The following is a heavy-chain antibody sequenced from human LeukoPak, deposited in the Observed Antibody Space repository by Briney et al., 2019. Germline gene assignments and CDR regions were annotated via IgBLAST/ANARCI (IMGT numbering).Heavy chain of an antibody. J-gene: IGHJ3*02. V-gene: IGHV1-69*06. CDR3: AREGVWGGFDAFDI. Sequence: SVKVSCKASGYVLNDYTVHWVRQAPGQGLEWMGGIIPIFGTANYAQKFQGRVTITADKSTSTAYMELSSLRAEDTAVYYCAREGVWGGFDAFDIWGKGTVVTVSS. CDR2: IIPIFGTA. D-gene: IGHD3-16*01. CDR1: GYVLNDYT.